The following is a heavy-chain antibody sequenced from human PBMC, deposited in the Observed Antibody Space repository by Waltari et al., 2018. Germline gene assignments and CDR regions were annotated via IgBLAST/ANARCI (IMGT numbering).Heavy chain of an antibody. J-gene: IGHJ4*02. V-gene: IGHV3-74*01. CDR3: ARDFNWGWDF. Sequence: EMQLVESGGGLIQPGGSLRLPCEGSGFTFRNSWMHWVRQAPGKGLAWVARVNSDGSSTFYAESVKGRFSISRDNAKNSLYLQLNSLRAEDTAIYYCARDFNWGWDFWGQGTLVTVSS. CDR2: VNSDGSST. CDR1: GFTFRNSW. D-gene: IGHD7-27*01.